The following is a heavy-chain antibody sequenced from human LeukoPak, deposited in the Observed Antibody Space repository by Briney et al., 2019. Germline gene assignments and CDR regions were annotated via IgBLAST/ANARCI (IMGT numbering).Heavy chain of an antibody. CDR2: INPSGGST. CDR3: ARDRLAAAAGKKDWFDP. D-gene: IGHD6-13*01. Sequence: ASVKVSGKASGYTFTSYYMHWVRQAPGQGLEWMGIINPSGGSTSYAQKFQGRVTMTRDTSTSTVYMELSSLRSEDTAVYYCARDRLAAAAGKKDWFDPWGQGTLVTVSS. V-gene: IGHV1-46*01. J-gene: IGHJ5*02. CDR1: GYTFTSYY.